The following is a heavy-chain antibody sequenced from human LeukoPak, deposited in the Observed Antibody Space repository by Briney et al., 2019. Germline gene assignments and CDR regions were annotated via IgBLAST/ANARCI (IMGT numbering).Heavy chain of an antibody. Sequence: SVTVSCTASGGTFSSYAISWVRQAPGQGLEWMGGIIPIFGTANYAQKFQGRVTITADESTSTAYMELSSLRSEDTAVYYCARGASYYYDSSGYYRFDYWGQGTLVTVSS. V-gene: IGHV1-69*13. CDR3: ARGASYYYDSSGYYRFDY. D-gene: IGHD3-22*01. J-gene: IGHJ4*02. CDR2: IIPIFGTA. CDR1: GGTFSSYA.